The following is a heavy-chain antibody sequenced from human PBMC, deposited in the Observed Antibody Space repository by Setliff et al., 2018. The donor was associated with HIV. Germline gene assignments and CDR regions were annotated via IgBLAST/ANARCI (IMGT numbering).Heavy chain of an antibody. D-gene: IGHD3-3*01. CDR1: GGSFSGYY. CDR2: IYYTGST. J-gene: IGHJ4*02. V-gene: IGHV4-59*08. CDR3: ERHVSVGPTYYYDS. Sequence: SETLSLTCGVYGGSFSGYYWNWIRQPPGKRLEWIGFIYYTGSTHYNPSLKSRFSMSLDTSKNQFSLSLSSVTAADTAIYYCERHVSVGPTYYYDSWGQGTPVTVSS.